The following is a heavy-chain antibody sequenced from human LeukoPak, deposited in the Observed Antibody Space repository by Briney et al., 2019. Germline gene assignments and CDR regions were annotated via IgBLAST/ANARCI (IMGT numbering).Heavy chain of an antibody. CDR2: VSYDGGNE. D-gene: IGHD2-15*01. Sequence: GGSLRLSCAASGFTFSNYAIHWVRQAPGKGLEWVAVVSYDGGNEYYADSVKGRFTISRDNSKNTLYLQMNSLRAEDTAVYYCARDRRYCSGGSCRRSNYFDYWGQGTLVTVSS. J-gene: IGHJ4*02. CDR1: GFTFSNYA. CDR3: ARDRRYCSGGSCRRSNYFDY. V-gene: IGHV3-30*04.